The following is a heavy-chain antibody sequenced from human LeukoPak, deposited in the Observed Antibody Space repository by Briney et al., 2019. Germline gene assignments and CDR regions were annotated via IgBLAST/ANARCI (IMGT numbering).Heavy chain of an antibody. V-gene: IGHV1-18*01. J-gene: IGHJ3*02. Sequence: ASVKVSCKASGYTFTSYGISWVRQAPGQGLEWMGWISAYNGNTNYAQKLQGKVTMTTDTSTSTAYMELRSLRSDDTAVYYCARSYYDSSGTAFDTWGQGTMVTVSS. CDR1: GYTFTSYG. CDR2: ISAYNGNT. CDR3: ARSYYDSSGTAFDT. D-gene: IGHD3-22*01.